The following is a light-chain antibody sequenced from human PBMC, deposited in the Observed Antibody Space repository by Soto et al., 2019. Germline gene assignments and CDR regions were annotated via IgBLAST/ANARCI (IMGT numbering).Light chain of an antibody. CDR2: DAS. V-gene: IGKV1-5*01. Sequence: SASVGDTVTLTFRASQSVSGWLAWYQQKPGEAPKLLIYDASALPRGVPSRFSGSGSGTEFTLTIRRLEPEDFGVYYCQQYSDAPHTFGLGTKVDIK. J-gene: IGKJ2*01. CDR3: QQYSDAPHT. CDR1: QSVSGW.